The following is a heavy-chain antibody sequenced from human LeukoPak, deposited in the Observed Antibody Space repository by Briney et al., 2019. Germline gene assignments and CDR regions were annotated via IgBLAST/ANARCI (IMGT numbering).Heavy chain of an antibody. J-gene: IGHJ4*02. CDR2: IYYSGST. V-gene: IGHV4-59*08. CDR3: ARSDGYSYSYYFDY. D-gene: IGHD5-18*01. Sequence: SETLSLTCTVSGGSISSCYWSWIRQPPGKGLEWIGYIYYSGSTNYNPSLKSRVTISVDTSKNQFSLKLSSVTAADTAVYYCARSDGYSYSYYFDYWGQGTLVTVSS. CDR1: GGSISSCY.